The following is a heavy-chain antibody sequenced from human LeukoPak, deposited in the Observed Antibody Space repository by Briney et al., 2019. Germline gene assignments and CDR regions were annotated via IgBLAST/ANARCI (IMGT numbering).Heavy chain of an antibody. CDR2: IYTSGST. D-gene: IGHD3-3*01. Sequence: SETLSLTCTVSGGSISSYYWSWIRQPAGKGLEWIGRIYTSGSTNYSPSLKSRVTMSVDTSKNQFSLKLSSVTAADTAVYYCARGETHYYDFWSGYYLGYWGQGTLVTVSS. V-gene: IGHV4-4*07. CDR3: ARGETHYYDFWSGYYLGY. CDR1: GGSISSYY. J-gene: IGHJ4*02.